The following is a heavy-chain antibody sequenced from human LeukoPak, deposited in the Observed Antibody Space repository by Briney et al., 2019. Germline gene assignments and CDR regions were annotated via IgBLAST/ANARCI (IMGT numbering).Heavy chain of an antibody. CDR3: ARDTYYYDSSGYWPAFDI. Sequence: KSSETLSLTCTVSGGSTSSYYWSWIRQPAGKGLEWIGRIYTSGSTNYNPSLKSRVTMSADTSKNQFSLKLSSVTAADTAVYYCARDTYYYDSSGYWPAFDIWGQGTMVTVSS. D-gene: IGHD3-22*01. CDR2: IYTSGST. CDR1: GGSTSSYY. V-gene: IGHV4-4*07. J-gene: IGHJ3*02.